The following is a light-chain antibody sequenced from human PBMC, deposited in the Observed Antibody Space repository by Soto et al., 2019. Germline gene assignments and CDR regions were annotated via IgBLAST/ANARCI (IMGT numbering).Light chain of an antibody. V-gene: IGKV3-11*01. J-gene: IGKJ5*01. CDR1: QSVDNY. CDR3: QQRRDWPIT. CDR2: DAY. Sequence: EFVLTPSPATLSLSPGERATLSCRASQSVDNYLAWYQQRPGQAPRLLIYDAYNRATGIPARFSGSGSGTDFTLTISSLEPEDFAVYYCQQRRDWPITFGQGTRLEIK.